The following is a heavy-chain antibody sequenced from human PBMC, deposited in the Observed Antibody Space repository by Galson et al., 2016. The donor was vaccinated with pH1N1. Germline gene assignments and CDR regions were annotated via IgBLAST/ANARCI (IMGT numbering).Heavy chain of an antibody. Sequence: SLRLSCAASGFTFSSYGMHWVRQAPGKGLEWVAVISYDGSKKYYADSVKGRFTISRDNSKNTLSLQMNSLRAEDTAVYYCAKPIYGSGGFDPWGQGTLVTVSS. J-gene: IGHJ5*02. CDR3: AKPIYGSGGFDP. V-gene: IGHV3-30*18. CDR2: ISYDGSKK. CDR1: GFTFSSYG. D-gene: IGHD3-10*01.